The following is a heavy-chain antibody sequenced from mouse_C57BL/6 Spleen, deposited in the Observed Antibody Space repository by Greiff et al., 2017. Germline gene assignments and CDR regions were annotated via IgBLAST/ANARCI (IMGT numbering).Heavy chain of an antibody. CDR3: ARGDYVEHYFDY. CDR1: GYTFTSYW. Sequence: QVQLQQPGAELVKPGASVKMSCKASGYTFTSYWITWVKQRPGQGLEWIGDIYPGSGSTNYNEKFKSKATLTVDTSSSTAYMQLSSLTSEDSAVYYGARGDYVEHYFDYWGQGTTLTVSS. V-gene: IGHV1-55*01. J-gene: IGHJ2*01. D-gene: IGHD2-4*01. CDR2: IYPGSGST.